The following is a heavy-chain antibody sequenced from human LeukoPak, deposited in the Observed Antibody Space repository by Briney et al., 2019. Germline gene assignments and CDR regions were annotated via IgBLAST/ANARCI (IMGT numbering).Heavy chain of an antibody. J-gene: IGHJ4*02. Sequence: GGSLRLSCAASGFTFSSYAMHWVRQAPGKGLEWVAVISYDGSNKYYADSVKGRFTISRDNSKNTLYLQMNSLRAEDTAVYYCASFWNQGYWGQGPLVTVSS. D-gene: IGHD1-1*01. V-gene: IGHV3-30-3*01. CDR2: ISYDGSNK. CDR1: GFTFSSYA. CDR3: ASFWNQGY.